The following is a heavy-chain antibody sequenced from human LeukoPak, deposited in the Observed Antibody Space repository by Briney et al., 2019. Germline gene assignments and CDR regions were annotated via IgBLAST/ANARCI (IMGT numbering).Heavy chain of an antibody. CDR2: IKQDGSET. V-gene: IGHV3-7*03. D-gene: IGHD3-16*01. Sequence: GGSLRLSCVASGFSFRNHYMSWVRQSPGKGLEWVANIKQDGSETFYGDSVKGRFTVSRDNAKNLLYLQMNSLRVDDTAIYYCTREPVVRSFDDASDIWGQGTMVIVSS. J-gene: IGHJ3*02. CDR1: GFSFRNHY. CDR3: TREPVVRSFDDASDI.